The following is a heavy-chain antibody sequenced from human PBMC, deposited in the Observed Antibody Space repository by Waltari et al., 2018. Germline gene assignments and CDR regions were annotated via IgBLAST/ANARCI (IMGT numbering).Heavy chain of an antibody. CDR1: GFTFSSYW. J-gene: IGHJ6*03. V-gene: IGHV3-74*01. Sequence: EVQLVESGGGLVQPGGSLRLSCAASGFTFSSYWMHWVRQAPGQGLVWVYRIKTDGRSTSYADAVKGRFNISRDNAKNTLYLQMNSLRAEDTAGYYCARDAYYYMDVWGKGTTVTVSS. CDR2: IKTDGRST. CDR3: ARDAYYYMDV.